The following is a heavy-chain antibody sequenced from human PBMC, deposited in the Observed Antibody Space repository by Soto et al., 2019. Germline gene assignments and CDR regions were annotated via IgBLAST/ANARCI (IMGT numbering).Heavy chain of an antibody. V-gene: IGHV3-7*02. CDR1: ELTFRNEW. J-gene: IGHJ4*02. CDR2: INEHGSEA. Sequence: EVQLVESGGDLVQPGGSLRLSCVVSELTFRNEWMTWVRQAPGKGLEWVANINEHGSEAYYVESVKGRFIISRDNAKNSLCLQMNSLRAEDTAVYYCATHSRFKKDYWGQGTLVTVSS. CDR3: ATHSRFKKDY.